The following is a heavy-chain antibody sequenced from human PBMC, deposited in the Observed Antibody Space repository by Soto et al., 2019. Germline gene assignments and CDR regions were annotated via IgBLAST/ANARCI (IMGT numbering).Heavy chain of an antibody. CDR2: IDPSDSYT. CDR3: ARHWRGGRYEIRYYYGMDV. D-gene: IGHD1-26*01. J-gene: IGHJ6*02. CDR1: GYSFTSYW. Sequence: GGSLKISCKGPGYSFTSYWISWVRQMPGKGLGWMGRIDPSDSYTNYSPSFQGHVTISADKSISTTYLQWSSLKASDTAMYYCARHWRGGRYEIRYYYGMDVWGQGTTVTVSS. V-gene: IGHV5-10-1*01.